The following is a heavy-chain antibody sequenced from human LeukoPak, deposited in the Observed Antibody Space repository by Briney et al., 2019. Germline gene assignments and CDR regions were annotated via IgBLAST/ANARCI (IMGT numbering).Heavy chain of an antibody. CDR3: SNGHYGLDV. Sequence: GGSLRLSCAASGFTSSASSLNWVRQASGKGLEWVGRVGSKVDNYATAYAESVKGRFIISREDSKNTAYLQMNSLKTDDTAVYYCSNGHYGLDVWGQGTTVTVSS. V-gene: IGHV3-73*01. J-gene: IGHJ6*02. CDR2: VGSKVDNYAT. CDR1: GFTSSASS.